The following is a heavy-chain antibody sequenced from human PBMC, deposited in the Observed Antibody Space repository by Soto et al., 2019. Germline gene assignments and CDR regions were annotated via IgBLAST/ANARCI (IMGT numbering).Heavy chain of an antibody. D-gene: IGHD3-22*01. V-gene: IGHV1-69*13. CDR3: ARGRRRAYDSSGYYGY. CDR1: GCTFSSYA. CDR2: IIPIFGTA. Sequence: SVKVSCKASGCTFSSYAISWVRQAPGQGLEWMGGIIPIFGTANYAQKFQGRVTITADESTSTAYMELSSLRSEDTAVYYCARGRRRAYDSSGYYGYWGQGTLVTVSS. J-gene: IGHJ4*02.